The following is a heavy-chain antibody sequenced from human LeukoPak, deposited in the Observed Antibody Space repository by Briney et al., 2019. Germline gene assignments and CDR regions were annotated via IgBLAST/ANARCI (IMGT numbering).Heavy chain of an antibody. V-gene: IGHV5-51*01. CDR3: ATSESQTRFDY. CDR2: IFPGDSDT. Sequence: GESLKISCKGSGYSFTTYWIGWVRQMPGKGLEWIGIIFPGDSDTTYNPSLQGQVSISADKSINTAYLQWSSLRASDTATYYCATSESQTRFDYWGQGTLVTVSS. J-gene: IGHJ4*02. CDR1: GYSFTTYW. D-gene: IGHD1/OR15-1a*01.